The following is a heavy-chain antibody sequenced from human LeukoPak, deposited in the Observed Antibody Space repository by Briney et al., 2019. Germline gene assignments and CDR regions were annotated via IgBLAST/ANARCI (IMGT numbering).Heavy chain of an antibody. CDR3: AKDASTVTLHADY. CDR1: GFTFSGFG. V-gene: IGHV3-30*18. Sequence: GRSLRLSCAASGFTFSGFGMHWVRQAPGKGLEWGAVLSYDGSNRFYADSVKGRFTISRDNSKNTLYLQMNSLRPEDTAVYYCAKDASTVTLHADYWGQGTLVTVSS. J-gene: IGHJ4*02. CDR2: LSYDGSNR. D-gene: IGHD4-17*01.